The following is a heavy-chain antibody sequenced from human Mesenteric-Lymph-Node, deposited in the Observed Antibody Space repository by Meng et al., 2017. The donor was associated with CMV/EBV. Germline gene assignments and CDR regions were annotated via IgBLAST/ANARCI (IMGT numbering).Heavy chain of an antibody. V-gene: IGHV3-7*01. Sequence: ETLSLTCAASGFTFNNYWMTWVRQAPGKGLEWVASINEDGSEKHYVDSVKGRFTISRDDTKKSLYLQMNSLRAEDTAVYYCARDAGYYQHWGQGTLVTVSS. CDR1: GFTFNNYW. CDR3: ARDAGYYQH. J-gene: IGHJ1*01. CDR2: INEDGSEK.